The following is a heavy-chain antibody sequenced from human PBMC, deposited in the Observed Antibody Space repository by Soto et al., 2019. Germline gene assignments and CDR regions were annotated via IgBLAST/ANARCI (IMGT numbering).Heavy chain of an antibody. CDR2: IYHSGST. CDR1: GGSISSSNW. Sequence: XXTLSLPCAVSGGSISSSNWRSWVRQPPGKGLEWIGEIYHSGSTNYNPSLKSRVTISVDKSKNQFSLKLSSVTAADTAVYYCARAAMGGSSWPFDYWGQGALVTSPQ. V-gene: IGHV4-4*02. CDR3: ARAAMGGSSWPFDY. D-gene: IGHD6-13*01. J-gene: IGHJ4*02.